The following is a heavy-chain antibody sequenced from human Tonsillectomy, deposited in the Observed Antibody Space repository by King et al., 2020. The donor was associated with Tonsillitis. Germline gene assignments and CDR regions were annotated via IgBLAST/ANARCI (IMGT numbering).Heavy chain of an antibody. CDR3: ARDSRGYSYGWGGDGMDV. J-gene: IGHJ6*02. CDR1: GFIFSSYG. V-gene: IGHV3-33*01. D-gene: IGHD5-18*01. CDR2: IWYDGSKK. Sequence: QVQLVESGGGVVQPGRSLRLSCAASGFIFSSYGMHRGRQAPGQGLEGVAVIWYDGSKKAYADSVKGRFTISWENSKNTLYLQMNSLRAVDTAVYYCARDSRGYSYGWGGDGMDVWGQGTTVTVSS.